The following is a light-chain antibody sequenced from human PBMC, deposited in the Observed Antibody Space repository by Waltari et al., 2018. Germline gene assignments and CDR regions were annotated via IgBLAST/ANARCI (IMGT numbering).Light chain of an antibody. V-gene: IGLV4-69*01. J-gene: IGLJ1*01. Sequence: QLVLTQSPSASASLGASVQLTCTLSSGHSNYAIAWHQQQAEKGPRYLMKMNRDGSHNKGDGIPDRLPGSTAGAERYLTISSLQSEVEADYYCQTWGAGILVFGTGTKVTVL. CDR1: SGHSNYA. CDR3: QTWGAGILV. CDR2: MNRDGSH.